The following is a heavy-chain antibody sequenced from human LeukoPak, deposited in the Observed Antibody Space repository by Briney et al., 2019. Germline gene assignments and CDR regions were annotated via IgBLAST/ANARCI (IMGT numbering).Heavy chain of an antibody. J-gene: IGHJ4*02. D-gene: IGHD2-2*02. V-gene: IGHV4-59*01. Sequence: SETLSLTCTVSGGSISSYYWSWIRQPPGKGLEWIGYIYYSGSTNYNPSLKSRVTISVDTSKNQFSLKLSSVTAADTAVYYCARVFQSDCSSTSCYIAYFDYWGQGTLVTVSS. CDR3: ARVFQSDCSSTSCYIAYFDY. CDR1: GGSISSYY. CDR2: IYYSGST.